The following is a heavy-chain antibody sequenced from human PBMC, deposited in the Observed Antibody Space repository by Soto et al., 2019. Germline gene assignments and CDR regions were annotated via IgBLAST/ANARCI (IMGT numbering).Heavy chain of an antibody. CDR1: GGSFGSSAYY. V-gene: IGHV4-39*01. CDR2: INSSGST. J-gene: IGHJ5*02. Sequence: SETLSLTCTVSGGSFGSSAYYWGWIRRAPGKGLEWIGGINSSGSTFSNPSLKSRVTLSVDTSKNQFSLKLTSVTAADTALYYCSRRAPEGFDPWGQGTLVTVSS. CDR3: SRRAPEGFDP.